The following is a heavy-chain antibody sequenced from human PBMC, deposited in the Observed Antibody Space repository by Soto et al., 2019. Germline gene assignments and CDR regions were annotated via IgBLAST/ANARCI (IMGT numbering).Heavy chain of an antibody. CDR3: ARKCSGGSCYYYGMYV. CDR2: INPSGGST. D-gene: IGHD2-15*01. J-gene: IGHJ6*02. V-gene: IGHV1-46*01. Sequence: ASVKVSCKASGYTFTSYYMHWVRQAPGQGREWMGIINPSGGSTSYAQKFQGRVTMTRDTSTSTVYMELSSLRSEDTAVYYCARKCSGGSCYYYGMYVWGQGTKVTFSS. CDR1: GYTFTSYY.